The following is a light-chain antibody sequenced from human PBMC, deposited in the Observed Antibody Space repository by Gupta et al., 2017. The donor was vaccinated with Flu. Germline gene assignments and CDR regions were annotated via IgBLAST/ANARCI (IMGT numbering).Light chain of an antibody. V-gene: IGLV2-8*01. CDR3: NSYAISATRLV. Sequence: SSDIGADNYVSWYQQQPGTAPKLLLYTVTKRPSGVPDRFSGSKSDTSASLTITGLQAEDEANYHCNSYAISATRLVFGGGTTVTVL. J-gene: IGLJ3*02. CDR2: TVT. CDR1: SSDIGADNY.